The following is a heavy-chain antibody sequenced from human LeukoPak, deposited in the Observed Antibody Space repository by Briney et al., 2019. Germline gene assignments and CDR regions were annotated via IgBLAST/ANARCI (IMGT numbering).Heavy chain of an antibody. CDR3: AKEFDSSGYFDD. V-gene: IGHV3-23*01. CDR1: GFTFRSCA. D-gene: IGHD3-22*01. J-gene: IGHJ4*02. Sequence: QPGGSLRLSCAASGFTFRSCAMSWVRQAPGKGLEWVAAISGRGDSTYYLDSVKGRFTISRDNSKNTLYLQMNSLRAEDTAVYYCAKEFDSSGYFDDWGQGTLLTVSS. CDR2: ISGRGDST.